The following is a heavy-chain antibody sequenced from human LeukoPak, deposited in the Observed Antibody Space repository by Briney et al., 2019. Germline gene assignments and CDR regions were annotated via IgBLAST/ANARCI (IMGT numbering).Heavy chain of an antibody. CDR3: ARDPTMVRDPTAAFDI. V-gene: IGHV1-69*04. CDR2: IIPILGIA. J-gene: IGHJ3*02. D-gene: IGHD3-10*01. Sequence: SVKVSCKASGGTFSSYAISWVRQAPGQGLEWMGRIIPILGIANYAQKFQGRVTITADKSTSTAYMELSSLRSEDTAVYYCARDPTMVRDPTAAFDIWGQGTMVTVSS. CDR1: GGTFSSYA.